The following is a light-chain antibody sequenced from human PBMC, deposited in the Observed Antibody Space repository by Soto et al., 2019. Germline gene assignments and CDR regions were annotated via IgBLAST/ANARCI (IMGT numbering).Light chain of an antibody. V-gene: IGKV3-20*01. CDR3: QEHGSSPRT. CDR2: DAS. Sequence: EIVLTQSPGTLSLSPGERATLSCSASQSVSSSYLAWYQQKVGRAPRLLIYDASTRATGIPDRFSGSGSGTNFTLTISRLEPEDFAVYYCQEHGSSPRTCGQGTKVDI. J-gene: IGKJ1*01. CDR1: QSVSSSY.